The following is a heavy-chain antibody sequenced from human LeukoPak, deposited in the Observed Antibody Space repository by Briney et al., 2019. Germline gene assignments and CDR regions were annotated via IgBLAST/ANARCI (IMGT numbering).Heavy chain of an antibody. D-gene: IGHD3-22*01. CDR3: AREVYSSGSYDY. Sequence: GGSLRLSCAASGFTFSGYSMNWVRQAPGKGLEWVSSISSSSSYIYYADSVRGRFTISRDNAKNSLYLQMNSLRAEDTAVYYCAREVYSSGSYDYWGQGTRVTVSS. CDR1: GFTFSGYS. V-gene: IGHV3-21*01. CDR2: ISSSSSYI. J-gene: IGHJ4*02.